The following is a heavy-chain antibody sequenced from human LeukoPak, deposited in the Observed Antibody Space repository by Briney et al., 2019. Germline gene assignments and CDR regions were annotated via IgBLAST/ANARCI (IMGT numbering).Heavy chain of an antibody. CDR1: GFTFSGYA. CDR3: AKSLLTTASGTGRAFDI. Sequence: PGGSLRLSCAASGFTFSGYAMSWVRQAPGKGLDWVSAISGSGGSTSYADPLKGRFTISRDNSKNTLYLQMDSLRAEDTAKYYCAKSLLTTASGTGRAFDIWGQGTMVTVSA. V-gene: IGHV3-23*01. CDR2: ISGSGGST. D-gene: IGHD1-26*01. J-gene: IGHJ3*02.